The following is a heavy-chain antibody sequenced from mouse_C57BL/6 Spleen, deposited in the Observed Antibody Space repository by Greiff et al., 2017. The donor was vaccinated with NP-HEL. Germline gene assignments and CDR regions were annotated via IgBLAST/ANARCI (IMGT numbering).Heavy chain of an antibody. D-gene: IGHD1-1*01. CDR1: GYTFTSYW. CDR3: ARSDYGFYY. V-gene: IGHV1-69*01. J-gene: IGHJ2*01. CDR2: IDPSDSYT. Sequence: QVQLQQPGAELVMPGASVKLSCKASGYTFTSYWMHWVKQRPGQGLEWIGEIDPSDSYTNYNQKFKGKSTLTVDKSSSTAYMQLSSLTSEDSAVYYCARSDYGFYYWGQGTTLTVSS.